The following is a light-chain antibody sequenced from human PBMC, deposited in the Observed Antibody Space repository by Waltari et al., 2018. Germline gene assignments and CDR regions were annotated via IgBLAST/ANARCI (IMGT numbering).Light chain of an antibody. Sequence: QSALTQPPSASGSPGQSVTISCTGTSSDIGDYNFVSWYQQHPGTAPKVLMYEVSKRPAGAPDRVSGSKSGNPASLTVSGLQAEEEADYYCSSHAGSWVFGGGTKLTVL. CDR3: SSHAGSWV. V-gene: IGLV2-8*01. CDR2: EVS. CDR1: SSDIGDYNF. J-gene: IGLJ3*02.